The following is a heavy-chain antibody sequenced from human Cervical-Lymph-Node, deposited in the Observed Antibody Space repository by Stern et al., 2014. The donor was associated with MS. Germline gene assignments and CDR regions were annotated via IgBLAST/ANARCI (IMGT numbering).Heavy chain of an antibody. CDR3: ARDKVATPYYYYGMDV. Sequence: QLQLQESGPGLVKPSQTLSLTCTVSGGSISSGSYYWSWIRQPAGKGLEWIGRIYTSGSTNYNPSLKSRVTISVDTSKNQFSLKMSSVTAADTAVYYCARDKVATPYYYYGMDVWGQGTTVTVSS. J-gene: IGHJ6*02. D-gene: IGHD5-12*01. V-gene: IGHV4-61*02. CDR1: GGSISSGSYY. CDR2: IYTSGST.